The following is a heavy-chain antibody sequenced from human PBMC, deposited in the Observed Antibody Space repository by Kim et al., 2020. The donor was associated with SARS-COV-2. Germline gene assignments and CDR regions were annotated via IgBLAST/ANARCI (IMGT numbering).Heavy chain of an antibody. D-gene: IGHD6-13*01. CDR3: ARGRAAAGLKTYWYFDL. V-gene: IGHV3-30-3*01. J-gene: IGHJ2*01. Sequence: GGSLRLSCAASGFTFSSYAMHWVRQAPGKGLEWVAVISYDGSNKYYADSVKGRFTISRDNSKNTLYLQMNSLRAEDTAVYYCARGRAAAGLKTYWYFDL. CDR2: ISYDGSNK. CDR1: GFTFSSYA.